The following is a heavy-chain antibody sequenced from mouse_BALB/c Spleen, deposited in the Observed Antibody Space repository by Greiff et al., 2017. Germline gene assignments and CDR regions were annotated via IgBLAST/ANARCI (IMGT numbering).Heavy chain of an antibody. CDR2: IYPGNSDT. J-gene: IGHJ4*01. Sequence: VPPKESGAVLARPWAFVKMFLKASGHHFSRHWVHWGKQEPGPGLEWIGAIYPGNSDTSYNQKFKGKAKLTAVTSASTAYMEPSSLTNEDSAVYYCTRGVPHAMDYWGQGTSVTVSS. D-gene: IGHD2-14*01. CDR3: TRGVPHAMDY. V-gene: IGHV1-5*01. CDR1: GHHFSRHW.